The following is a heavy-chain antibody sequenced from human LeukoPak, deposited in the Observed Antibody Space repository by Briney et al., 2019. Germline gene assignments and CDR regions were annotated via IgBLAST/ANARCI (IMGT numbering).Heavy chain of an antibody. Sequence: GGSLRLSCAASGFTFSSYAMSWVRQAPGKGLEWVSVISGSGGSTYSADSVKGRFTISRDNSKNTLYPQMNSLRAEDTAVYFCAKSQDGGRLFHFDYWGQGTLVTVSS. CDR1: GFTFSSYA. V-gene: IGHV3-23*01. CDR2: ISGSGGST. CDR3: AKSQDGGRLFHFDY. D-gene: IGHD1-26*01. J-gene: IGHJ4*02.